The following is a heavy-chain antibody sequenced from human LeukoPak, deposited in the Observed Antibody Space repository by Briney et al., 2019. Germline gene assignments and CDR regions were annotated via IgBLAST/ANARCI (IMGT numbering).Heavy chain of an antibody. CDR2: TNGDETST. D-gene: IGHD5-18*01. Sequence: PGGSLRLCCAASGFTFSMYWMHWVRQAPGEGLVWVARTNGDETSTNYADSVKGRFTIFRDNAKNTVYLQMHSLRGEDTAVYYCAREHFGYSYEYWGQGTLVTVSS. CDR3: AREHFGYSYEY. J-gene: IGHJ4*02. V-gene: IGHV3-74*01. CDR1: GFTFSMYW.